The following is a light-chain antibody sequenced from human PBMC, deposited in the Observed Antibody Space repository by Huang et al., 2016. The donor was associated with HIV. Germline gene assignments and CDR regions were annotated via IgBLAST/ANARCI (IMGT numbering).Light chain of an antibody. J-gene: IGKJ4*01. CDR2: AAT. Sequence: DIQMTQSPSSLSASVGDRVTITCRASQSISTYLSWYQKKPGKAPKLLIYAATRLQSGVPSRFSGSASGTDFTLTISSLQPEDFATYYCQQSHSTPLTFGGGTKVGIK. CDR3: QQSHSTPLT. V-gene: IGKV1-39*01. CDR1: QSISTY.